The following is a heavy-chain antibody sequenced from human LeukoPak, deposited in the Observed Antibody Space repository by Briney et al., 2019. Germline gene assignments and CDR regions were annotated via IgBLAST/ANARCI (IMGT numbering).Heavy chain of an antibody. J-gene: IGHJ5*02. V-gene: IGHV1-69*05. Sequence: SVKVSCKASGGTFSSYAISWVRQAPGQGLEWMGGIIPIFGTANYAQKFQGRVTITTDESTSTASMELSSLRSEDTAVYYCATLQSYWFDPWGQGTLVTVSS. D-gene: IGHD4-11*01. CDR3: ATLQSYWFDP. CDR1: GGTFSSYA. CDR2: IIPIFGTA.